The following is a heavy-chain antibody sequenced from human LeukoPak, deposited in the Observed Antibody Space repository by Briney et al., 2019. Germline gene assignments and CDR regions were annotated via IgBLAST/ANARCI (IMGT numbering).Heavy chain of an antibody. D-gene: IGHD1-26*01. CDR2: IYSDGST. CDR3: ARIYIGSHYS. V-gene: IGHV3-53*01. J-gene: IGHJ4*02. CDR1: GFIVNTYY. Sequence: GGSLRLSCAVSGFIVNTYYMSWVRQAPGKGLEWVSIIYSDGSTYYADSVKGRFTISRDTSKNTLFLQMNSLRAEDTAVYYCARIYIGSHYSWGQGTLVTISS.